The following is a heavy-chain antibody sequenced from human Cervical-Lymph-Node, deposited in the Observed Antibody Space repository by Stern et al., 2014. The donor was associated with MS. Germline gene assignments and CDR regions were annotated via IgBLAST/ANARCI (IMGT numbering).Heavy chain of an antibody. V-gene: IGHV3-30*18. D-gene: IGHD4-23*01. CDR1: GFTFSNSG. CDR2: ISYDGSSR. CDR3: AKAPVVYSAPLDY. Sequence: VHLVESGGGVVQPGRSLRLSCAASGFTFSNSGMHWVRQAPGRGLEWVALISYDGSSRIYADSVKGRFANSRDTSKNTLYLQMNSLRADDTAVYYCAKAPVVYSAPLDYWGQGTLVTVSS. J-gene: IGHJ4*02.